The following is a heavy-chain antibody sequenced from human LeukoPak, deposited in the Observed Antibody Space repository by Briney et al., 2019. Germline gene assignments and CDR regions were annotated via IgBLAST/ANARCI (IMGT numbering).Heavy chain of an antibody. Sequence: PGGSLRLSCAASGFTFSDYYMSWIRQAPGKGLEWVSYISSSSSYTNYADSVKGRFTISRDNAKNSLYLQMNSLRAEDTAVYYCASLAAAALYYSDYWGQGTLVTVPS. D-gene: IGHD6-13*01. CDR2: ISSSSSYT. J-gene: IGHJ4*02. CDR3: ASLAAAALYYSDY. CDR1: GFTFSDYY. V-gene: IGHV3-11*03.